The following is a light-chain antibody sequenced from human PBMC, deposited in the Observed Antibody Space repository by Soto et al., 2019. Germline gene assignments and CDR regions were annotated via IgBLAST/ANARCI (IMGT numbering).Light chain of an antibody. CDR3: SSYTSSSTPVV. V-gene: IGLV2-14*01. CDR2: DVS. J-gene: IGLJ2*01. CDR1: SSDVGGYNY. Sequence: QSALTQPASVSGSPGQSITISCTGTSSDVGGYNYVSWYQQHPGKAPKLMIYDVSNRPSGVSNRFSGSKSGNTASLTISGLQAEDEAEYDGSSYTSSSTPVVFGGGTKLTVL.